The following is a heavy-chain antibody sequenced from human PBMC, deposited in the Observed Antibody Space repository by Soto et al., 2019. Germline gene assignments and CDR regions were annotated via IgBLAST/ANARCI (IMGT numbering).Heavy chain of an antibody. Sequence: EVQLLESGGGLVLPGGSLRLSCAASGFTFSTYAMNWVRQAPGKGLEWVSCISDSGDYTNYADSVKGRFTISRDNSNNTLSLQMNSVRGAGRAVYCCATDRTAGARKLDSWGQGTLVTVSS. V-gene: IGHV3-23*01. CDR3: ATDRTAGARKLDS. D-gene: IGHD7-27*01. J-gene: IGHJ4*02. CDR2: ISDSGDYT. CDR1: GFTFSTYA.